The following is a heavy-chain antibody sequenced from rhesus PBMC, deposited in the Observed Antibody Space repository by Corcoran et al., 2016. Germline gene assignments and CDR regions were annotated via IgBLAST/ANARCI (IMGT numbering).Heavy chain of an antibody. V-gene: IGHV4-122*02. CDR1: GYSISSGYG. CDR2: ISYSGST. Sequence: QLQLQESGPGLVKPSETLSLTCAVSGYSISSGYGWSWIRQPPGKGLEWIGYISYSGSTGYNPSLKSRVTISSDTSKNQFSLKLSSVTAADTAVYYCARESGGGLGYWGQGVLVTVSS. CDR3: ARESGGGLGY. D-gene: IGHD1-44*01. J-gene: IGHJ4*01.